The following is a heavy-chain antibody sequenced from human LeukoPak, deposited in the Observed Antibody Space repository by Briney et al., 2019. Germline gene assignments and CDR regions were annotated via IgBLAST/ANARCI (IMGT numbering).Heavy chain of an antibody. D-gene: IGHD1-1*01. CDR3: AKDPNDHYLYFDY. CDR2: IYHSGST. CDR1: GYSISNGYY. V-gene: IGHV4-38-2*02. J-gene: IGHJ4*02. Sequence: PSETLSLTCGVSGYSISNGYYGGWFRQSPGKGLDWIGNIYHSGSTWYYPSLKSRVTISVDTSSNQFSLKLTSVTAADTAVYYCAKDPNDHYLYFDYEGQGILVIVSS.